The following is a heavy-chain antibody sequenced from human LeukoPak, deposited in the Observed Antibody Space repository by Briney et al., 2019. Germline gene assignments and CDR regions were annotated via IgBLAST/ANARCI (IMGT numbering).Heavy chain of an antibody. CDR2: INHSGST. V-gene: IGHV4-34*01. J-gene: IGHJ3*02. CDR1: GGSFSGYY. Sequence: SETLSLTCAVYGGSFSGYYWTWIRQPPGKGLEWIGEINHSGSTNYNPSLKSRVTISVDTSKNQFSLKLSSVTAADTAVYYCATGGLVVISSAFDIWGQGTMVTVSS. CDR3: ATGGLVVISSAFDI. D-gene: IGHD3-22*01.